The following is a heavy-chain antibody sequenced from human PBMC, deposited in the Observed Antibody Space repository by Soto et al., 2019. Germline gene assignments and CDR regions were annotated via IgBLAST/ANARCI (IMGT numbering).Heavy chain of an antibody. CDR1: GYTLTTYV. V-gene: IGHV1-3*01. CDR2: IDAGNGNT. D-gene: IGHD1-26*01. J-gene: IGHJ4*02. Sequence: QVQLLQSGAEVKKPGASIKVSCKASGYTLTTYVLHWVRQAPGQRLEWMGWIDAGNGNTKYSQKFXGXVXIXXDTAASTAYMELSSLTSEDTAVYYCATEYSSTFDYWGQGTLVTVSS. CDR3: ATEYSSTFDY.